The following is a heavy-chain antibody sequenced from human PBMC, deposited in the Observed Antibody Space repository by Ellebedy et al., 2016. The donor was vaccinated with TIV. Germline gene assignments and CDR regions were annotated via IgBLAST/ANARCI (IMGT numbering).Heavy chain of an antibody. CDR1: GGTLNTYD. D-gene: IGHD4-23*01. Sequence: ASVTVSCXSSGGTLNTYDISWVRQAPGQGLDWMGGIISLFDKKHYARKFQGRVTITANIFTSTAYMELNSLRSEDTAVYYCATDDYGGNLNYWGQGTLVTVSS. CDR3: ATDDYGGNLNY. V-gene: IGHV1-69*06. J-gene: IGHJ4*02. CDR2: IISLFDKK.